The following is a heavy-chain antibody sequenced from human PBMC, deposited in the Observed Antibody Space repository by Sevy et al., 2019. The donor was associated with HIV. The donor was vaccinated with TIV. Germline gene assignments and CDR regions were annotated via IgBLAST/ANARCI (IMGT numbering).Heavy chain of an antibody. CDR2: TYYRSKWYN. D-gene: IGHD1-26*01. V-gene: IGHV6-1*01. Sequence: SQSLSLTCAISGDSVSSNSAAWNWIRQSPSRGLEWLGRTYYRSKWYNDYAVSVKSRITINPDTSKNQFSLQLNSVTPEDTAVYYCARGALSGSPNRMGWLDPWGQGTLVTVSS. J-gene: IGHJ5*02. CDR3: ARGALSGSPNRMGWLDP. CDR1: GDSVSSNSAA.